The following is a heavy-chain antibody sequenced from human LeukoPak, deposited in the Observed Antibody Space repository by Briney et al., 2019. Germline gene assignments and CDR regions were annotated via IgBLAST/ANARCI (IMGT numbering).Heavy chain of an antibody. V-gene: IGHV3-23*01. CDR3: VKDPSITMVRGGHFDY. Sequence: GGSLRLSCVASGFTFSSHAMCWVRQAPGKGLEWVASINNSGGSTYYEDSVQGRFTISRDNSKNTLYLEMNSLRVEDTALYYCVKDPSITMVRGGHFDYWGQGTLVTVSS. D-gene: IGHD3-10*01. CDR1: GFTFSSHA. CDR2: INNSGGST. J-gene: IGHJ4*02.